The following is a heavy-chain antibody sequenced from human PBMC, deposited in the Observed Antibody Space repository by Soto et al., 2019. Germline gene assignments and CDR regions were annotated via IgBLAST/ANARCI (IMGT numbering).Heavy chain of an antibody. V-gene: IGHV3-48*01. J-gene: IGHJ1*01. Sequence: GGSLRLSCTASGFTFGDYAMSWFRQAPGKGLEWVSYISSSSSTIYYADSVKGRFTISRDNAKNSLYLQMNSLRAEDTAVYYCARDLGSSWYPEYFQHWGQGTLVTVSS. CDR3: ARDLGSSWYPEYFQH. CDR2: ISSSSSTI. CDR1: GFTFGDYA. D-gene: IGHD6-13*01.